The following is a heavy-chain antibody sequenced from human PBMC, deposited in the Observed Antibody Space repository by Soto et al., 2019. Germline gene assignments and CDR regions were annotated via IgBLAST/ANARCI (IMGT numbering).Heavy chain of an antibody. CDR1: GGSISSGGYY. CDR3: ARSVFP. Sequence: QVQLQESGPGLVKPSQNLSLTCTVSGGSISSGGYYWSWIRQHPGKGLECIRYIYYIVSTYYKPSLKIRFTISVDTSKNQFSLKLSSVTAADPAVYYCARSVFPWGRGTLVTVSS. CDR2: IYYIVST. J-gene: IGHJ5*02. V-gene: IGHV4-31*03.